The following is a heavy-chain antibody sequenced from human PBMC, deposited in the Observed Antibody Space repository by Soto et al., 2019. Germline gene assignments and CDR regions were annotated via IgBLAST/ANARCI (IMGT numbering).Heavy chain of an antibody. V-gene: IGHV3-23*01. Sequence: EVQLLESGGGLVQPGGSLRLSCAASGFTFSSYAMGWVRQAPGKGLEWVSAITGSGGDTYYIDSVNGRFTTSRDNSKTTWYLQMTSVRAEDTAVYYCAKLGDNSWSPHYYFDSWGQGSLVTVSS. CDR3: AKLGDNSWSPHYYFDS. CDR1: GFTFSSYA. J-gene: IGHJ4*02. CDR2: ITGSGGDT. D-gene: IGHD1-1*01.